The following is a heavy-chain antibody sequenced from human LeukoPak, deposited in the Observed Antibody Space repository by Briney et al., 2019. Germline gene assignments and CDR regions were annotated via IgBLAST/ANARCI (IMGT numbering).Heavy chain of an antibody. D-gene: IGHD6-19*01. CDR3: AKNPHSSGWYYFDY. CDR1: GFTFSSYG. J-gene: IGHJ4*02. Sequence: GGSLRLSCAASGFTFSSYGMHWVRQAPGKGLEWVAFIRYDGSNKYYADSVKGRFTISRDNSKNTLYLQMNSLRAGDTAVYYCAKNPHSSGWYYFDYWGQGALVTVSS. V-gene: IGHV3-30*02. CDR2: IRYDGSNK.